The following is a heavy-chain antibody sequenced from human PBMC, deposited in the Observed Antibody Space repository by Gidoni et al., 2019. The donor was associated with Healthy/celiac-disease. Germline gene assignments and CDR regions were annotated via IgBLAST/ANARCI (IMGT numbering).Heavy chain of an antibody. Sequence: QVQLVESGGGVVQPGRSLRLSRAASGFTFSSYAMHWVRQAPGKGLEWVAVISYDGSNKYYADSVKGRFTISRDNSKNTLYLQMNSLRAEDTAVYYCARETNEPGGSVVAATYFDDWGQGTLVTVSS. D-gene: IGHD2-15*01. V-gene: IGHV3-30-3*01. CDR2: ISYDGSNK. CDR1: GFTFSSYA. CDR3: ARETNEPGGSVVAATYFDD. J-gene: IGHJ4*02.